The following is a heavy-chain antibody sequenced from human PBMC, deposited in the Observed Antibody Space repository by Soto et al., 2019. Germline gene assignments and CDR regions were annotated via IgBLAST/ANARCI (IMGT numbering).Heavy chain of an antibody. CDR2: IYYSGST. D-gene: IGHD2-2*01. CDR3: ARGDVVVPAAMGNRYYYYGMDV. CDR1: GGSISSGDYY. Sequence: SETLSLTCTVSGGSISSGDYYWSWIRQPPGKGLEWIGYIYYSGSTYYNPSLKSRVTISVDTSKNQFSLKLSSVTAADTAVYYCARGDVVVPAAMGNRYYYYGMDVWGQGTTVTVSS. J-gene: IGHJ6*02. V-gene: IGHV4-30-4*01.